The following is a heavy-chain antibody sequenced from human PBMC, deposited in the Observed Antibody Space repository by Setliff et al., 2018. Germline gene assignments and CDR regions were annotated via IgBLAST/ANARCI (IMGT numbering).Heavy chain of an antibody. Sequence: ASVKVSCKASGGTFSSYAISWVRQAPGQGLEWMGWMNPNSGSTSYAQKFQGRVTMTRDTSTSTAYMELSSLRSEDTAVYYCARESGSGSTAVYWGQGTLVTVSS. CDR1: GGTFSSYA. CDR2: MNPNSGST. J-gene: IGHJ4*02. D-gene: IGHD3-10*01. CDR3: ARESGSGSTAVY. V-gene: IGHV1-8*02.